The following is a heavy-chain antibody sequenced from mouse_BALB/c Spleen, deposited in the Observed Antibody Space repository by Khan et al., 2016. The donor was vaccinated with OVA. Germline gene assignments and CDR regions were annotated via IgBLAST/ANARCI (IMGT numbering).Heavy chain of an antibody. J-gene: IGHJ4*01. CDR1: GFNITDTY. Sequence: VQLQQSGAELVKPGASVKLSCTASGFNITDTYMHWVKQRPEQGLEWIGRIDPANGNTKYDPKFQGKATITADTSSNTAYLQLTSLTSEDTAVYYCVRSRSLWAMDYWRQGTSVTVSS. CDR2: IDPANGNT. V-gene: IGHV14-3*02. CDR3: VRSRSLWAMDY.